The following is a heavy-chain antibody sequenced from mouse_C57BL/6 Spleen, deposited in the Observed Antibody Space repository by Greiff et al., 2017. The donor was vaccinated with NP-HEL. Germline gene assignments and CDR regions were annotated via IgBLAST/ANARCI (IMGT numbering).Heavy chain of an antibody. Sequence: VQLKQSDAELVKPGASVKISCKVSGYTFTDHTIHWMKQRPEQGLEWIGYIYPRDGSTKYNEKFKGKATLTADTSSNTAYLQLSSLTSEDTAVYYCARDYDYDDWYFDVWGTGTTVTVSS. V-gene: IGHV1-78*01. CDR1: GYTFTDHT. J-gene: IGHJ1*03. CDR2: IYPRDGST. CDR3: ARDYDYDDWYFDV. D-gene: IGHD2-4*01.